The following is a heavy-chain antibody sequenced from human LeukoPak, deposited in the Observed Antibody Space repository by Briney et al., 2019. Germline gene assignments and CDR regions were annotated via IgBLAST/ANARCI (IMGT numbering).Heavy chain of an antibody. Sequence: EASVKVSCKASGYTFTSYGISWVRQAPGQGLEWMGWISAYNGNTNYAQKLQGRVTMTTDTSTSTAYMELRSLRSDDTAVYYCARDAYDFWSGYEPPKPDYWGQGTLVTVSS. V-gene: IGHV1-18*01. CDR2: ISAYNGNT. CDR3: ARDAYDFWSGYEPPKPDY. CDR1: GYTFTSYG. D-gene: IGHD3-3*01. J-gene: IGHJ4*02.